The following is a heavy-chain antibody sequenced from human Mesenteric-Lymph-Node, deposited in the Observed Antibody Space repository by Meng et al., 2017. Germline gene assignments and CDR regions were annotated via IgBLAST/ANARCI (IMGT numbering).Heavy chain of an antibody. CDR1: GGSISSYY. D-gene: IGHD2-8*01. Sequence: SETLSLTCTVSGGSISSYYWSWIRQPPGKGLEWIGYIYYSGSTNYNPSLKSRVTISVDTSKNQFSLKLTSMTAADTAVYYCARSDRGGYCSNGVCYPLDPWGQGTVVTVSS. CDR2: IYYSGST. CDR3: ARSDRGGYCSNGVCYPLDP. J-gene: IGHJ5*02. V-gene: IGHV4-59*01.